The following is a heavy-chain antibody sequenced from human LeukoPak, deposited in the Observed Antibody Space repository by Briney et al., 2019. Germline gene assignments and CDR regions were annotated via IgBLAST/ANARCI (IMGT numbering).Heavy chain of an antibody. CDR2: IIPIFGTA. J-gene: IGHJ4*02. V-gene: IGHV1-69*05. CDR1: GGTFSSYA. CDR3: ARGSTARYYYDSSGYYRGAVDY. Sequence: SVKVSCKASGGTFSSYAISWVRQAPGQGLEWMGGIIPIFGTANYAQKFQGRVTMTTDTSTSTAYMELRSLRSDDTAVYYCARGSTARYYYDSSGYYRGAVDYWGQGTLVTISS. D-gene: IGHD3-22*01.